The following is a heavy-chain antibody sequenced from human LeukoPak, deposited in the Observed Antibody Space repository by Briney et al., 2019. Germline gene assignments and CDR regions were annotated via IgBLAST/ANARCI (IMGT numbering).Heavy chain of an antibody. V-gene: IGHV1-69*05. J-gene: IGHJ3*02. CDR3: ARGRDGYSSFDI. CDR2: ITPIFGTA. D-gene: IGHD5-24*01. Sequence: SVKVSCKASGGTFSSYAISWVRQAPGQGLEWMGWITPIFGTANYAQKFQGRVTITTDESTSTAYMELSSLRSEDTAVYYCARGRDGYSSFDIWGQGTMVTVSS. CDR1: GGTFSSYA.